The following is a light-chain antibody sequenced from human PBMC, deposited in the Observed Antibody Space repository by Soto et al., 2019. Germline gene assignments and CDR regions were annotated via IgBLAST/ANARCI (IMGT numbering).Light chain of an antibody. CDR3: QKYNSAPLT. V-gene: IGKV1-27*01. Sequence: DVQMTQSPSSLSASVGDRVTITCRASQGIAPYLAWFQQKPGKVPKLLIYAASTLQSGVPSRFSGSGSGTDFTLTISSLQPEDVATYYCQKYNSAPLTFCGGTKVEIK. CDR1: QGIAPY. J-gene: IGKJ4*01. CDR2: AAS.